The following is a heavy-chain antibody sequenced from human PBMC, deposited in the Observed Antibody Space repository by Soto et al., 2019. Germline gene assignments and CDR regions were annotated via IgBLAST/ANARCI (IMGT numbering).Heavy chain of an antibody. D-gene: IGHD3-3*01. CDR3: AREALTIFNDAFDI. Sequence: QVQLVESGGGVVQPGRSLRLSCAASGFTFSSYAMHWVRQAPGKGLEWVAVISYDGSNKYYADSVKGRFTISRDNSKNTLYLQMNSLRAEDTAVYYCAREALTIFNDAFDIWGQGTMVTVSS. J-gene: IGHJ3*02. CDR2: ISYDGSNK. CDR1: GFTFSSYA. V-gene: IGHV3-30-3*01.